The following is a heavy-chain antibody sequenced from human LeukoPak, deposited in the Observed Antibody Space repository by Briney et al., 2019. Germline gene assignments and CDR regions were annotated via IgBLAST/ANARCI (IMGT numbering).Heavy chain of an antibody. CDR3: ARDPYSGNYGNTYYYYMDV. J-gene: IGHJ6*03. CDR1: GGSIRGYY. D-gene: IGHD1-26*01. Sequence: SETLSLTCNVSGGSIRGYYWSWIRQPPEKGLEWIGYIYYSGSTYYNPSLKSRVTMSVDTSKNQFSLKLTSVTAADTAVYYCARDPYSGNYGNTYYYYMDVWGKGTTVTISS. CDR2: IYYSGST. V-gene: IGHV4-59*04.